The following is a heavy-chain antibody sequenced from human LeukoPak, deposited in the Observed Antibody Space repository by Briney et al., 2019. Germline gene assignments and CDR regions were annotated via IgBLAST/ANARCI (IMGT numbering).Heavy chain of an antibody. Sequence: PSDTLSLTCTVSGGSISSYYWSWIRQPPGQGLEWIGYIYYSGSTNFNPSLRSRVTMSVDTSKNQFSLKLSSVTAADTAVYYCARYIPYGDPYFDYWGQGTLVTVSS. D-gene: IGHD4-17*01. V-gene: IGHV4-59*07. CDR1: GGSISSYY. J-gene: IGHJ4*02. CDR3: ARYIPYGDPYFDY. CDR2: IYYSGST.